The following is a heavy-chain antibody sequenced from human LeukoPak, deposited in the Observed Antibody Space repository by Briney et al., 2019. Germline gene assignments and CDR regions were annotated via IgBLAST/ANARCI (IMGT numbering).Heavy chain of an antibody. CDR2: IYHSGNT. Sequence: SETLSLTCTVSGGSISSYYWSWIRQPPGKGLEWIGYIYHSGNTYYNPSLKSRVTISVDRSKNQFSLKLTSVTAADTAVYYCARGGDSSGFYYYFDYWGQGTLVTVSS. J-gene: IGHJ4*02. D-gene: IGHD3-22*01. V-gene: IGHV4-59*12. CDR1: GGSISSYY. CDR3: ARGGDSSGFYYYFDY.